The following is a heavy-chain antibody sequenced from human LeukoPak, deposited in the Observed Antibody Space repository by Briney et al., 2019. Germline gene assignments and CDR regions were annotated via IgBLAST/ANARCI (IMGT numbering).Heavy chain of an antibody. CDR1: GYTFRIHD. V-gene: IGHV1-8*01. CDR3: ARESERNDGWFDP. CDR2: VSPKTGRT. Sequence: ASVKVSCKASGYTFRIHDINWVRQAPGQGLEWMGWVSPKTGRTGYAQKFQGRVYMTTNASLSTAYMELSSLRSDDTAVYFCARESERNDGWFDPWGQGTLATVSS. J-gene: IGHJ5*02. D-gene: IGHD1-1*01.